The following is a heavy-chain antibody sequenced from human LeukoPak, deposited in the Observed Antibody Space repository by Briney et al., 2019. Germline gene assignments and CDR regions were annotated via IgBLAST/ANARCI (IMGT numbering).Heavy chain of an antibody. J-gene: IGHJ4*02. Sequence: GGSLRLSCAASGFTFSSYAMHWVRQAPGKGLEWVAVISYDGSNKYYADSVRGRFTISSDNSKNTLYLQMNSLRGEDTAVYYCARGQIVVVPWYFDYWGQGTLVTVSS. D-gene: IGHD3-22*01. CDR3: ARGQIVVVPWYFDY. CDR2: ISYDGSNK. V-gene: IGHV3-30-3*01. CDR1: GFTFSSYA.